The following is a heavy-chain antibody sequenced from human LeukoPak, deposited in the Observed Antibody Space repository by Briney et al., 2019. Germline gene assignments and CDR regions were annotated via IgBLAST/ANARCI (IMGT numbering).Heavy chain of an antibody. J-gene: IGHJ5*02. CDR3: AREQLVKGFDP. V-gene: IGHV4-34*01. D-gene: IGHD6-6*01. Sequence: KPSETLSLTCAVYGGSFSGYYWSWIRQPPGKGLEWIGEINHSGSTNYNPSLKSRVTISVDTSKNQFSLKLGSVTAADTAVYYCAREQLVKGFDPWGQGTLVTVSS. CDR2: INHSGST. CDR1: GGSFSGYY.